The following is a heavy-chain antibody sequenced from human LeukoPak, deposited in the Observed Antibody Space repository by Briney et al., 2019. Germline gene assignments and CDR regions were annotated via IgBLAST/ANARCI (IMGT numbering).Heavy chain of an antibody. CDR2: IRYDGNNK. V-gene: IGHV3-30*02. Sequence: GGSLRLSCAASGFTFSSYGMHWVRQAPGKGLEWVAFIRYDGNNKYYADSVKGRFTISRDNSKNTLYLQMNSLRAEDTAVYYCANRIAVAGTSEYWGQGTLVTVSS. J-gene: IGHJ4*02. CDR3: ANRIAVAGTSEY. CDR1: GFTFSSYG. D-gene: IGHD6-19*01.